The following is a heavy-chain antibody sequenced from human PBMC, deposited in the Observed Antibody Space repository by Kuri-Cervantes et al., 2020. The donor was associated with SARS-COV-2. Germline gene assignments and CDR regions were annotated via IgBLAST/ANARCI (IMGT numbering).Heavy chain of an antibody. V-gene: IGHV4-4*07. D-gene: IGHD3-3*02. CDR3: ARLDHFWSGWSAFEI. CDR2: IYTSGST. CDR1: GGSISSYY. Sequence: SETPSLTCTVSGGSISSYYWSWIRQPAGKGLEWIGRIYTSGSTNYNPSLKSRVTMSVDTSKNQFSLKLSSVTAADTAVYYCARLDHFWSGWSAFEIWGQGTMVTVSS. J-gene: IGHJ3*02.